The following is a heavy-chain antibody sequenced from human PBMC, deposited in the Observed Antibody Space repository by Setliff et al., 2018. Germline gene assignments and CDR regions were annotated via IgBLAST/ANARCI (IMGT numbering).Heavy chain of an antibody. CDR1: GFTFSNYW. J-gene: IGHJ4*02. CDR2: IKQDGSEK. CDR3: ARVGRVGYFDL. V-gene: IGHV3-7*01. Sequence: PGGSLRLSCEASGFTFSNYWMSWVRQTAGKGLEWVANIKQDGSEKYYVDSVKGRFTISRDNAQNSLYLQMNSLRAEDTAVYYCARVGRVGYFDLWGLGTLVTVSS. D-gene: IGHD3-10*01.